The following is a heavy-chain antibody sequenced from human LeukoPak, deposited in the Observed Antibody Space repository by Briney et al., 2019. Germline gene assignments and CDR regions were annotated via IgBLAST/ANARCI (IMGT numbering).Heavy chain of an antibody. D-gene: IGHD6-19*01. CDR2: ISGSGGST. J-gene: IGHJ4*02. Sequence: GGSLTLSCPASGFTFSSYAMSWVRQAPGKGLEWVSAISGSGGSTYYADSVKGRFTISRDNSKNTLYLQMNSLRAQDTAVYYCTKVQSRVAGPFDYWGQGTLVTVSS. V-gene: IGHV3-23*01. CDR3: TKVQSRVAGPFDY. CDR1: GFTFSSYA.